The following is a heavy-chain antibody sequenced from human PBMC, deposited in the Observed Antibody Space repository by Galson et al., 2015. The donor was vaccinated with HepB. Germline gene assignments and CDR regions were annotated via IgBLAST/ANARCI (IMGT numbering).Heavy chain of an antibody. V-gene: IGHV1-18*04. CDR2: IRTHNGDT. Sequence: QSGAEVKKPGASLKVSCKASGYTFSNYGVSWVRQAPGQGLEWMGWIRTHNGDTSYTQNLQGRVTMTTDTSTGTTYMELSNLRYDDTAVYYCAREVRRSGPDHYFGMDVWGQGTTVTVSS. D-gene: IGHD3-3*01. CDR1: GYTFSNYG. CDR3: AREVRRSGPDHYFGMDV. J-gene: IGHJ6*02.